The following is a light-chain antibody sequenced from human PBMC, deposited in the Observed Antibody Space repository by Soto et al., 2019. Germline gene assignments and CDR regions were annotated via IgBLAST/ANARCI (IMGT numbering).Light chain of an antibody. Sequence: VVLTQTTVTLSFSPGERATLSCRASQTVRNNYLAWYQQKPGQAPRLLIYDASSRATGIPDRFSGGGSGTDFTLTISRLEPEDFAVYYCQQFSSYPLTFGGGTKVDNK. J-gene: IGKJ4*01. CDR1: QTVRNNY. CDR3: QQFSSYPLT. CDR2: DAS. V-gene: IGKV3-20*01.